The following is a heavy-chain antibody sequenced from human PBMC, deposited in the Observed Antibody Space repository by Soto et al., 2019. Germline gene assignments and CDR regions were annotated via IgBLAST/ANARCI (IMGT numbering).Heavy chain of an antibody. CDR1: GFTLRGYW. CDR3: ARDLPWYEEY. D-gene: IGHD6-13*01. V-gene: IGHV3-7*01. J-gene: IGHJ4*02. Sequence: GGSLRLSCAASGFTLRGYWMSWVRQAPGKGLEWVASIKDDASQKYYVDSVKGRFTVSRDNAKNSVYLQMSSLRAEDTAIYYCARDLPWYEEYWGQGTLVTVSS. CDR2: IKDDASQK.